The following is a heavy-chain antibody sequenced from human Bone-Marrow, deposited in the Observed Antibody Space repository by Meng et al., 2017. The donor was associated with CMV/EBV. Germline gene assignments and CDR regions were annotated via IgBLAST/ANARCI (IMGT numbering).Heavy chain of an antibody. Sequence: GGSLRLSCVASGVTVSANYMSWVRQAPGRGLDCVSYISTRGRTRRYADSVKGRFTISRENAKNTLYLQMNSLRAGDTAVYYCARGPRRGWPYDYNYGMDVWGQGTTVTVSS. CDR3: ARGPRRGWPYDYNYGMDV. CDR2: ISTRGRTR. V-gene: IGHV3-11*04. J-gene: IGHJ6*02. CDR1: GVTVSANY. D-gene: IGHD6-19*01.